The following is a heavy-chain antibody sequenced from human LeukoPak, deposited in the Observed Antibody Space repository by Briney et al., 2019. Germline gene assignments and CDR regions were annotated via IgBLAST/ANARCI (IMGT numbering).Heavy chain of an antibody. CDR3: AGIYGFRFPFWFGP. V-gene: IGHV3-48*03. CDR1: GFTFSSYE. D-gene: IGHD3-3*01. Sequence: GGSLRLSCAASGFTFSSYEMNWVRQAPGKGLEWVSYISSSGSTIYYADSVKGRFTISRDNAKNSLYLQMNSLRAEDTAVYYCAGIYGFRFPFWFGPWGQGTLVTVSS. CDR2: ISSSGSTI. J-gene: IGHJ5*02.